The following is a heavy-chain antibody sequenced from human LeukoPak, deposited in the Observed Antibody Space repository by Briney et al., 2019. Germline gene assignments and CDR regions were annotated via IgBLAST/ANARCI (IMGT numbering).Heavy chain of an antibody. CDR3: ARVRCSGGSCPYYYYYYYMDV. CDR1: GGSISSSTW. Sequence: SGTLSLTCAVSGGSISSSTWWSWVRQPPGKGLEWIGEIYHTGSTNYNPSLKSRVTISVDKSRNLFSLKLRFVTAADTAVYYCARVRCSGGSCPYYYYYYYMDVWGKGTTVTVSS. V-gene: IGHV4-4*02. D-gene: IGHD2-15*01. J-gene: IGHJ6*03. CDR2: IYHTGST.